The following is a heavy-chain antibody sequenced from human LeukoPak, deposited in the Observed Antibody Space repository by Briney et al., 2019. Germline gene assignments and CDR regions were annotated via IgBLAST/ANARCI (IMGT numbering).Heavy chain of an antibody. CDR1: GGSFSGYY. V-gene: IGHV4-34*01. D-gene: IGHD3-10*01. J-gene: IGHJ4*02. Sequence: PSETLSLTCAVYGGSFSGYYWSWIRQPPGKGLEWIGEINHSGSTNYNPSLKSRVSMSVDTSKNQFSLKLSSVTAADTAVYYCARDAYYYGSGSSSFDYWGQGTLVTVSS. CDR3: ARDAYYYGSGSSSFDY. CDR2: INHSGST.